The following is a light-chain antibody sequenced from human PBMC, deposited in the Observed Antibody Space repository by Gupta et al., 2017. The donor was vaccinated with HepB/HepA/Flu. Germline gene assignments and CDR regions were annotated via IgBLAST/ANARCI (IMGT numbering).Light chain of an antibody. V-gene: IGKV1-39*01. CDR1: QNINSS. CDR2: AAS. J-gene: IGKJ4*01. Sequence: DIQMTQSPSSLSASIGDRVTCTCRASQNINSSLNWYQQRPGEVPKLLIYAASRLQSGVPSRFSGSGSGTNFTLTISRRQPEDFATYYCQHTDSSPVTFGGGTKVEIK. CDR3: QHTDSSPVT.